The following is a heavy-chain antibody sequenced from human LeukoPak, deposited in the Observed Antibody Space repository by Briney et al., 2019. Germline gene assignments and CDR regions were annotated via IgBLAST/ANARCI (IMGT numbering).Heavy chain of an antibody. D-gene: IGHD6-13*01. CDR3: ARAGVGIVAAGRGMDWFDP. J-gene: IGHJ5*02. Sequence: SETLSLTCTVSGGSISSYYWSWIRQPPGKGLEWIGYIYYSGSTNYNPSLKSRVTISVDTSKNHFSLRLTSVTAADTAVYYCARAGVGIVAAGRGMDWFDPWGQGTLVTVSS. V-gene: IGHV4-59*01. CDR1: GGSISSYY. CDR2: IYYSGST.